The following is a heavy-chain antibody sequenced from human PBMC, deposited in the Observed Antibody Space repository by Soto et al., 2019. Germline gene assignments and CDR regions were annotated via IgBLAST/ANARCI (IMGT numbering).Heavy chain of an antibody. V-gene: IGHV1-69*12. CDR2: IVPIVGTT. J-gene: IGHJ4*02. CDR1: GGTFSSYA. CDR3: VRVVAIPGDPDH. Sequence: QVQLVQSGAEVRQPASSVKVSCKTSGGTFSSYAISWVRQAPGQGLEWMGGIVPIVGTTTYAQKFQGRVTITADEATSAAEMQLRRLRSDERAVYYCVRVVAIPGDPDHWAQGTLVTVSS.